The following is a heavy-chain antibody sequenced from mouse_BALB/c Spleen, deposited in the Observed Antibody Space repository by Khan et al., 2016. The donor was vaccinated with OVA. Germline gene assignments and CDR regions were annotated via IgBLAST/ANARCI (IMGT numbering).Heavy chain of an antibody. D-gene: IGHD3-1*01. CDR2: ISYDGSD. J-gene: IGHJ2*03. Sequence: EVQLQESGPGLVKPSQSLSLTCSVTGYSITSGYYWNWIRQFPGNKLEWMGYISYDGSDNYNPSLKNRISITRDTSKNQFFLKLKSVTTEDTARYYCARGARATYYFDYWGQGTSLTVSS. CDR1: GYSITSGYY. V-gene: IGHV3-6*02. CDR3: ARGARATYYFDY.